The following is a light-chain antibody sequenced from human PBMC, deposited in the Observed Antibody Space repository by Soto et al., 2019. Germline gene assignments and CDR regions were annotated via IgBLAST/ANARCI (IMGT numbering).Light chain of an antibody. CDR2: GAS. Sequence: ESMLTQSPGTLSLSPGERATLSCRASQSVSTRYLAWYQQKPGQAPRLLIYGASIRATGIPDRFSGSGSGTDFTLTISRLDAEDFAVYYCHQFGSSPPAFTFGQGTKLEI. CDR3: HQFGSSPPAFT. V-gene: IGKV3-20*01. CDR1: QSVSTRY. J-gene: IGKJ2*01.